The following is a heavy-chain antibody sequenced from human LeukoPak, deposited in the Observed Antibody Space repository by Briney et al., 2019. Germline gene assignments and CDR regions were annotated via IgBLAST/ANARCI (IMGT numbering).Heavy chain of an antibody. CDR2: IYPGDSDT. D-gene: IGHD3-16*01. V-gene: IGHV5-51*01. CDR1: GYSFTSYW. Sequence: GESLKISCRGAGYSFTSYWIGWVRQTPGKGLEWMGIIYPGDSDTRYSPSFQGQVTISADKSTSTAYLQWSSLKASDTAMYYCARLDINAYYFDYWGQGTLVTVSS. CDR3: ARLDINAYYFDY. J-gene: IGHJ4*02.